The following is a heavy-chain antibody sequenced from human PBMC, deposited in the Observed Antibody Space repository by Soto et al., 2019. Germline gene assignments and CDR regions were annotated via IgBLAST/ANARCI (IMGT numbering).Heavy chain of an antibody. CDR1: GFTFSNAW. V-gene: IGHV3-15*07. J-gene: IGHJ4*02. Sequence: GGSLRLSCAASGFTFSNAWMNWVRQAPGKGLEWVGRIKSKTDGGTTDYAAPVKGRLTISRDDSKNTLYLQMNSLKTEDTAVYYCTTDFQGPLRSWLIKRAWLPNFYWGQGTLVTVSS. D-gene: IGHD3-22*01. CDR2: IKSKTDGGTT. CDR3: TTDFQGPLRSWLIKRAWLPNFY.